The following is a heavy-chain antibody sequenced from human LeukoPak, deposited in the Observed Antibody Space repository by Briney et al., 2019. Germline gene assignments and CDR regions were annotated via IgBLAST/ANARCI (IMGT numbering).Heavy chain of an antibody. CDR1: GGTFRSYA. CDR3: ARDRFGRDGYPGGDY. Sequence: SVKVSCKASGGTFRSYAISWVRQAPGQGLEWMGRIIPILGIANYAQKFQGRVTITADKSTSTAYMELSSLRSEDTAVYYCARDRFGRDGYPGGDYWGQGTLVTVSS. D-gene: IGHD5-24*01. CDR2: IIPILGIA. V-gene: IGHV1-69*04. J-gene: IGHJ4*02.